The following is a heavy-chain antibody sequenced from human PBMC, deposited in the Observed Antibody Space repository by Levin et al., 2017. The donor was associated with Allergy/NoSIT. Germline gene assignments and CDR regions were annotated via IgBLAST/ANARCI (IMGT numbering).Heavy chain of an antibody. D-gene: IGHD3-22*01. CDR1: GGTFNNYA. Sequence: GASVKVSCKASGGTFNNYAFNWVRQAPGQGLEWMGRIIPMVSIVKYGKKFQDRVTIIADKSTSTAYMELSSMRSEDTAVYYCATSPPAYYFNSSGYYLFDHWGQGTLVTVSS. V-gene: IGHV1-69*04. CDR3: ATSPPAYYFNSSGYYLFDH. J-gene: IGHJ4*02. CDR2: IIPMVSIV.